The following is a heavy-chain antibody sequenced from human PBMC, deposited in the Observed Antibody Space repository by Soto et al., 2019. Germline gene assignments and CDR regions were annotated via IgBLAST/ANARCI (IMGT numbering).Heavy chain of an antibody. CDR3: ARDQFLDAFDI. V-gene: IGHV3-30-3*01. Sequence: QVQLVESGGGVVQPGRSLRLSCAASGFIFSSYSMHWVRQAPGKGLEWVAMISNDGSNKDYVDSVKGRFTISRDNSNNTLSLQMNSLRAEDTAVYYCARDQFLDAFDIWGQGTMVPVSS. J-gene: IGHJ3*02. CDR2: ISNDGSNK. CDR1: GFIFSSYS. D-gene: IGHD2-21*01.